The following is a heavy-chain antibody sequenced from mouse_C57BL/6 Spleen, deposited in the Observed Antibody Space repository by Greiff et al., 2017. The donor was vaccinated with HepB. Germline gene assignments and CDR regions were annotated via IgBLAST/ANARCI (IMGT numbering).Heavy chain of an antibody. CDR2: IDPSDSYT. J-gene: IGHJ4*01. D-gene: IGHD3-3*01. CDR3: ARGLRAMDY. Sequence: QVQLQQPGAELVKPGASVKLSCKASGYTFTSYWMQWVKQRPGQGLEWIGEIDPSDSYTNYNQKFKGKATLTVDKSSSTAYMQLSSLTSEDSAVYYCARGLRAMDYWGQGTSVTVSS. V-gene: IGHV1-50*01. CDR1: GYTFTSYW.